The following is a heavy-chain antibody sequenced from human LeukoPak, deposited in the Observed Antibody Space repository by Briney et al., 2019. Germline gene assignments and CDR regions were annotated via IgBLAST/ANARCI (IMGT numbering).Heavy chain of an antibody. J-gene: IGHJ4*02. Sequence: GGSLRLSCVASGFSFRNYAIHWVRQAPGEGLEYVSVINTDGRITYYADSVKGRFTISRDNSKNTVYLQMGSLRGEDMAVYYCTRDGGSFCDFDYWGQGALVTVSS. CDR1: GFSFRNYA. CDR3: TRDGGSFCDFDY. V-gene: IGHV3-64*02. D-gene: IGHD1-26*01. CDR2: INTDGRIT.